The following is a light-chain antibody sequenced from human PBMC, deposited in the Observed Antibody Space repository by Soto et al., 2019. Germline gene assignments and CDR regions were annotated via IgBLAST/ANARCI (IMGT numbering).Light chain of an antibody. CDR1: QSVSSTY. J-gene: IGKJ2*01. V-gene: IGKV3-20*01. Sequence: EIVLTQSPGTLSLSPGERATLSCRASQSVSSTYLAWYQQKPGRAPRLLIHGASSRATGVPDRFSGSGSGTDFTLTISRLEPEDFAVYYCQQYGSSPPVYTFGQGTKVDIK. CDR2: GAS. CDR3: QQYGSSPPVYT.